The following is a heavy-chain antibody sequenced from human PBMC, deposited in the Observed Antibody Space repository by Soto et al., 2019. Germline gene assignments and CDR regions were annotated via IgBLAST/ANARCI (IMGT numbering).Heavy chain of an antibody. CDR3: ARTHFKSYGLGVLFDY. V-gene: IGHV4-30-4*01. CDR2: IYYSGST. CDR1: GGSISSGDYY. Sequence: PSETLSLTCTVSGGSISSGDYYWSWIRQPPGKGLEWIGYIYYSGSTYYNPSLKSRVTISVDTSKNQFSLKLSSVTAADTAVYYCARTHFKSYGLGVLFDYWGQGTLVTVSS. D-gene: IGHD5-18*01. J-gene: IGHJ4*02.